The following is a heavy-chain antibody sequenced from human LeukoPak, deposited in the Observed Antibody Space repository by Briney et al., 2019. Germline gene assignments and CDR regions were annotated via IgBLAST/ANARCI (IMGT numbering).Heavy chain of an antibody. CDR1: GFTFSGSA. V-gene: IGHV4-4*02. CDR2: IYHSGST. Sequence: GSLRLSCAASGFTFSGSAMHWVRQPPGKGLEWIGEIYHSGSTNYNPSLKSRVTISVDKSKNQFSLKLSSVTAADTAVYYCARDLAGLDYWGQGTLVAVSS. J-gene: IGHJ4*02. D-gene: IGHD6-19*01. CDR3: ARDLAGLDY.